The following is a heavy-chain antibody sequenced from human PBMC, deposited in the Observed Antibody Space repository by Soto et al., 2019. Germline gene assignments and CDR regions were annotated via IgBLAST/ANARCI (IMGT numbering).Heavy chain of an antibody. CDR3: AREGAAAGEFDY. V-gene: IGHV3-21*01. CDR1: GFTFSSYS. Sequence: EVQLVESGGGLVKPGGSLRLSCAASGFTFSSYSMNWVRQAPGKGLEWVSSISSSSSYIYYADSVKGRFTISRDNAKNSLYLQMNSLRAEDTAVYYCAREGAAAGEFDYWGQGTLVTVSS. J-gene: IGHJ4*02. CDR2: ISSSSSYI. D-gene: IGHD6-13*01.